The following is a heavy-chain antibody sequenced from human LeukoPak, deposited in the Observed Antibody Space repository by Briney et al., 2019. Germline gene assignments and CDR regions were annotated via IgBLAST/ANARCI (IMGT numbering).Heavy chain of an antibody. CDR2: ISYDGSNK. J-gene: IGHJ4*02. V-gene: IGHV3-30*18. CDR3: AKDAVGATAYYFDY. Sequence: GGSPRLSCAASGFTFSSYGMHWVSQAPGKGLEWVAVISYDGSNKYYADSVKGRFTISRDNSKNTLYLQMNSLRAEDTAVYYCAKDAVGATAYYFDYWGQGTLVTVSS. CDR1: GFTFSSYG. D-gene: IGHD1-26*01.